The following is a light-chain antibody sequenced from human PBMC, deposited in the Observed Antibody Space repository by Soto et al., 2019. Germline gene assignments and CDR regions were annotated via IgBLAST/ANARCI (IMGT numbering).Light chain of an antibody. CDR3: CSYAGSNTLV. CDR2: DVS. V-gene: IGLV2-11*01. Sequence: QSALTQPRSVSGSPGQSVTISCTGTSSDVGGYKYVSWYQQHPGKAPKLMIYDVSERPSGVPDRFSGSKPGNTASLTISGLQAEDEADYYCCSYAGSNTLVFGGGTKVTVL. J-gene: IGLJ2*01. CDR1: SSDVGGYKY.